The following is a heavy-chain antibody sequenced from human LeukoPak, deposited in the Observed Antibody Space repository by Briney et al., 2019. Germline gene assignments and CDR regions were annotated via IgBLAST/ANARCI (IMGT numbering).Heavy chain of an antibody. Sequence: PGGSLRLSCAASGFTFSSYSMNWVRQAPGKGLEWVSSISSSSSYIYYADSVKGRFTISRDNAKNSLYLQMNSLRAEDTAVYYCARDIGRNYYGSGSYYNYGYWGQGPLVTVSS. CDR1: GFTFSSYS. V-gene: IGHV3-21*01. D-gene: IGHD3-10*01. CDR3: ARDIGRNYYGSGSYYNYGY. J-gene: IGHJ4*02. CDR2: ISSSSSYI.